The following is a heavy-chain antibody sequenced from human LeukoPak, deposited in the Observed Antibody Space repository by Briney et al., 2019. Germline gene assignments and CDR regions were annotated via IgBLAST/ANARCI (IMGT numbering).Heavy chain of an antibody. V-gene: IGHV3-33*01. CDR3: ARDLCSTTSCLDY. CDR1: GFTFSNYG. J-gene: IGHJ4*02. CDR2: IWYDGSKK. Sequence: PGESLRLSCAASGFTFSNYGMFWVRQAPGKGLEWVAVIWYDGSKKYYVDSVKGRFTISREDSENTLYLQMNSLRAEDTAVYYCARDLCSTTSCLDYWGQGTLVTVSS. D-gene: IGHD2-2*01.